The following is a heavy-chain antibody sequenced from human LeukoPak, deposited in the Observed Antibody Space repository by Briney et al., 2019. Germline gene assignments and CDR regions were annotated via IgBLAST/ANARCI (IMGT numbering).Heavy chain of an antibody. CDR1: GGSFSGYY. CDR3: ARELRHSSSWFNYYYYYMDV. J-gene: IGHJ6*03. V-gene: IGHV4-34*01. CDR2: INHSGST. Sequence: PSETLSLTCVVYGGSFSGYYWSWMRQPPGKGLEWIGEINHSGSTNYNPSLKSRVTISVDTSKNQFSLKLSSVTAADTAVYYCARELRHSSSWFNYYYYYMDVWGKGTTVTVSS. D-gene: IGHD6-13*01.